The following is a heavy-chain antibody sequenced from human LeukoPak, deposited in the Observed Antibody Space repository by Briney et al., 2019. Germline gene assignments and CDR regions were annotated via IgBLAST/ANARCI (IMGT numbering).Heavy chain of an antibody. Sequence: GGSLRLSCAASGFTFSSYAMSWVRQAPGKGLEWVATINQDGSEKYYVDSVKGRFTISRDNAYRSLFLQMNSLRAEDTAIYYCARGPMLKGDYWGQGTLVTVSS. CDR1: GFTFSSYA. D-gene: IGHD3-16*01. CDR2: INQDGSEK. V-gene: IGHV3-7*01. CDR3: ARGPMLKGDY. J-gene: IGHJ4*02.